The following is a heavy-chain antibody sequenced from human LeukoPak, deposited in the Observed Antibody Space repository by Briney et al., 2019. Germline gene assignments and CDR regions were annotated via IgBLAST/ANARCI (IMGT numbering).Heavy chain of an antibody. CDR2: IWYDGSNK. CDR3: ARSDYSSGYNYYFDY. J-gene: IGHJ4*02. CDR1: GFTFSSYG. Sequence: QSGGSLRLSCAASGFTFSSYGMHWVRQAPGKGLEWVAVIWYDGSNKYYADSVKGRFTISRDNSKNTLYLQMNSLRAEDTAVYYCARSDYSSGYNYYFDYWGQGTLVTVSS. V-gene: IGHV3-33*01. D-gene: IGHD6-19*01.